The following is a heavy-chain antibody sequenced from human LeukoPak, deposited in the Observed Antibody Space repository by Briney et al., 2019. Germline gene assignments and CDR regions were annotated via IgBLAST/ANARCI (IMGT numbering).Heavy chain of an antibody. Sequence: SETLSLTCAVSGGSFSAFHWAWIRQPPGQGLEWIGEINGSGKTNYNPSLKSRVTISVDTSKNQFSLKMTSVTAADTAVYYCARVMGAANVDYWGQGTLVTVSS. D-gene: IGHD1-26*01. CDR3: ARVMGAANVDY. V-gene: IGHV4-34*01. CDR2: INGSGKT. CDR1: GGSFSAFH. J-gene: IGHJ4*02.